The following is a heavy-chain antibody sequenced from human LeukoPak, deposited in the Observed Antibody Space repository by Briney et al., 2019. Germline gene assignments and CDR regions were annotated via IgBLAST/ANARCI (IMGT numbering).Heavy chain of an antibody. CDR1: GGSFSGYY. D-gene: IGHD2-15*01. CDR2: INHSGST. J-gene: IGHJ4*02. V-gene: IGHV4-34*01. Sequence: PSGTLSLTCAVYGGSFSGYYWSWIRQPPGKGLEWIGEINHSGSTNYNPSLKSRVTISVDTSKNQFSLKLSSVTAADTAVYYCARGGYCSGGSCYSGGYYFDYWGQGTLVTVSS. CDR3: ARGGYCSGGSCYSGGYYFDY.